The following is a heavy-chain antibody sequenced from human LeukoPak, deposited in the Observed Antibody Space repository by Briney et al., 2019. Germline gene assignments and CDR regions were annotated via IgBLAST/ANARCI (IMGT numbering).Heavy chain of an antibody. V-gene: IGHV1-8*02. Sequence: GASVKVSCKASGGTFSSYAISWVRQATGQGLEWMGWMNPNSGNTGYAQKFQGRVTMTRNTSISTAYMELSSLRSEDTAVYYCARGLSSKERLWFGELLPYYYYYYMDVWGKGTTVTISS. CDR3: ARGLSSKERLWFGELLPYYYYYYMDV. D-gene: IGHD3-10*01. CDR1: GGTFSSYA. J-gene: IGHJ6*03. CDR2: MNPNSGNT.